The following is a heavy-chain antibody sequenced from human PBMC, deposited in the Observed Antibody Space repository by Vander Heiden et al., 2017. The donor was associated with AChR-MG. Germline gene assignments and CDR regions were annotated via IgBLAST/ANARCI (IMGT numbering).Heavy chain of an antibody. CDR1: GLSFRKTG. Sequence: VESGGALAKPGGSPRLSCVACGLSFRKTGMSWVRQEPGKGLDGVGRIKSERDGGTIDYAAPVQGRCIISRDDSKNTLFLQMNSRKSEDTAVYYCTLPSGGHFDLWGLGTLVTVSS. V-gene: IGHV3-15*02. CDR2: IKSERDGGTI. J-gene: IGHJ2*01. D-gene: IGHD1-26*01. CDR3: TLPSGGHFDL.